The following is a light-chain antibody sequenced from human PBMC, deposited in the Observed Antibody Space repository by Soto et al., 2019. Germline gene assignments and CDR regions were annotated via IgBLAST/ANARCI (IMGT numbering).Light chain of an antibody. CDR2: EVT. CDR1: SSNVGGYDY. J-gene: IGLJ1*01. V-gene: IGLV2-14*01. Sequence: QSVLTQPASVSGSPGQSIAISCTGTSSNVGGYDYVSWYQQHPDKAPKLMIYEVTKRPSGVSNRFSGSKSGNTASLTISGLQPEDEADYYCSSHTSGSTRVFGRGTKATVL. CDR3: SSHTSGSTRV.